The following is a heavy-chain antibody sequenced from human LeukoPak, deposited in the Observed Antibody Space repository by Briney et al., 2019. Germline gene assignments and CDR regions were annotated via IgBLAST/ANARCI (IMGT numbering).Heavy chain of an antibody. J-gene: IGHJ4*02. CDR3: ARHFDSSGYYPFDY. V-gene: IGHV4-30-2*01. CDR2: IYHSGST. CDR1: GDSISSGGYY. Sequence: SETLSLTCTVSGDSISSGGYYWSWIRQPPGKGLEWIGYIYHSGSTYYNPSLKSRVTISVDRSKNQFSLKLSSVTAADTAVYYCARHFDSSGYYPFDYWGQGTLVTVSS. D-gene: IGHD3-22*01.